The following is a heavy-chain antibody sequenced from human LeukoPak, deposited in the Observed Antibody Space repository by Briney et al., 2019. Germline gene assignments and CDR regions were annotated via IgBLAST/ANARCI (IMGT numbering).Heavy chain of an antibody. CDR1: GYTLTAYY. Sequence: ASVKVSCKASGYTLTAYYIHWVRQAPGQGLEWMGWMNPHSGGTNYAQNFRARVSMTTDTSINTACLELTGLTSDDTALYYCARGQRTVSGLDVWGQGTTVTVSS. CDR2: MNPHSGGT. D-gene: IGHD2-2*01. V-gene: IGHV1-2*02. J-gene: IGHJ6*02. CDR3: ARGQRTVSGLDV.